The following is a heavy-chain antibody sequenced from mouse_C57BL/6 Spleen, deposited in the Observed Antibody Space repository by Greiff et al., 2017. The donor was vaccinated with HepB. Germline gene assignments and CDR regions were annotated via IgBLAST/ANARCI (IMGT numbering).Heavy chain of an antibody. J-gene: IGHJ3*01. D-gene: IGHD2-3*01. CDR1: GYAFSSSW. CDR3: ARLGDGYLFAY. CDR2: IYPGDGDT. V-gene: IGHV1-82*01. Sequence: VKLQESGPELVKPGASVKISCKASGYAFSSSWMNWVKQRPGKGLEWIGRIYPGDGDTNYNGKFKGKATLTADKSSSTAYMQLSSLTSEDSAVYFCARLGDGYLFAYWGQGTLVTVSA.